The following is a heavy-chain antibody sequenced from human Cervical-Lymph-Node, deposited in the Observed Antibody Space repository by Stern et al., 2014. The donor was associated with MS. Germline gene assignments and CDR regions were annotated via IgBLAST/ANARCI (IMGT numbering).Heavy chain of an antibody. D-gene: IGHD5-24*01. CDR2: ISAYNADT. Sequence: QVQLVQSGGEVKKPGASVKVSCKASGNTFTSSGISWVRQAPGQGLEWMGWISAYNADTNYAQKLQGRVTMTTDTSTSTAYMDLRSLRSDDTAVYYCVGGRGDGWFDPWGQGTLVTVSS. CDR3: VGGRGDGWFDP. V-gene: IGHV1-18*01. CDR1: GNTFTSSG. J-gene: IGHJ5*02.